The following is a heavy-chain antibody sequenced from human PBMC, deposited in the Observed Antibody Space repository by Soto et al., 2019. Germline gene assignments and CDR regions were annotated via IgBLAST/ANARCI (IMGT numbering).Heavy chain of an antibody. CDR3: AANLYSGSGYLEY. V-gene: IGHV1-58*01. CDR1: GFTFTSSA. Sequence: SVKVSCKASGFTFTSSAVQWFRQALGQRLEWIGWIVVGSGNTKYAQKFQERVTITRDMSTSTAYMELSSMRSEDTAVYYCAANLYSGSGYLEYSGQGTLLTVSS. J-gene: IGHJ4*02. CDR2: IVVGSGNT. D-gene: IGHD1-26*01.